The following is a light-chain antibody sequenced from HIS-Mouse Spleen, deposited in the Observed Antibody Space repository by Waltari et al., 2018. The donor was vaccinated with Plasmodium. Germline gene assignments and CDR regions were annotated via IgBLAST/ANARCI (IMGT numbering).Light chain of an antibody. CDR1: QSVSSN. V-gene: IGKV3-15*01. CDR2: GAS. J-gene: IGKJ3*01. CDR3: QQYNNWSFT. Sequence: EIVMTQSPATLSVSPGERATLSCRASQSVSSNLAWYQQKPGQAPRLLISGASTRATGIPARFSGSGSVTEFTLTISSLQSEDFAVYYCQQYNNWSFTFGPGTKVDIK.